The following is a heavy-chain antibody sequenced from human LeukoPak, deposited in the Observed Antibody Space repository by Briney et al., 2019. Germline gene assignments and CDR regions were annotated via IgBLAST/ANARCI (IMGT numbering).Heavy chain of an antibody. J-gene: IGHJ3*02. D-gene: IGHD2-15*01. Sequence: ASVKVSCKASGYTFTGYYMHWVRQAPGQGLEWMGWINPNSGGTNYAQKFQGWVTMTRDTSISTAYMELGRLRSDDTAVYYCARDVGVVAADALDIWGQGTMVTVSS. CDR3: ARDVGVVAADALDI. CDR2: INPNSGGT. CDR1: GYTFTGYY. V-gene: IGHV1-2*04.